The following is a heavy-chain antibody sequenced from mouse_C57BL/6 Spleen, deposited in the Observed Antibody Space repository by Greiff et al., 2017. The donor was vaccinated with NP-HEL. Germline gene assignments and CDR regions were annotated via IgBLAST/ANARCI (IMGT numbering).Heavy chain of an antibody. V-gene: IGHV1-80*01. Sequence: QVQLQQSGAELVKPGASVQISCKASGYAFSSYWMNWVKQRPGKGLEWIGQIYPGDGDTNYNGKFKGKATLTADKSSSTAYMQLSSLTSEDSAVYFCARDGSSYGYAMDYWGQGTSVTVSS. CDR2: IYPGDGDT. D-gene: IGHD1-1*01. CDR1: GYAFSSYW. CDR3: ARDGSSYGYAMDY. J-gene: IGHJ4*01.